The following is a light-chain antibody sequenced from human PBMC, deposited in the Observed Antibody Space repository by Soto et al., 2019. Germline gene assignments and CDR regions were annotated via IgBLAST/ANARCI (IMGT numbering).Light chain of an antibody. V-gene: IGLV2-14*01. CDR1: SSDVGSHNY. CDR3: TSYGGRDNLM. J-gene: IGLJ3*02. Sequence: QSALTQPASVSGSPGQSITITCAGTSSDVGSHNYVSWYQQEPGKAPKVIIYEVTNRPSGVPNRFSGSKSGNTASLTVSGLQAEDEADYYCTSYGGRDNLMFGGGTKLTVL. CDR2: EVT.